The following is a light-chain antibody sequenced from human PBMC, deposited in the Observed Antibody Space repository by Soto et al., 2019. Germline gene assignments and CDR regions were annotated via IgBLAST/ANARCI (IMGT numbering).Light chain of an antibody. CDR2: SAS. Sequence: DIRMTQSPSSPPASGGDTVTIHCRASQSTSTYLNWYQQRLGKTPTLLMYSASRLQSGFSSRGSGSGSGTDFTLSISSLEPEDFATEYCHQSYTSPYTFGQGATLE. CDR1: QSTSTY. V-gene: IGKV1-39*01. CDR3: HQSYTSPYT. J-gene: IGKJ2*01.